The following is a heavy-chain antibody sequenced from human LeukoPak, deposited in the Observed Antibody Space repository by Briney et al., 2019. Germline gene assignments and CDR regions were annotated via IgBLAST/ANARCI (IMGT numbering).Heavy chain of an antibody. CDR2: ISSSGGTI. D-gene: IGHD5-12*01. V-gene: IGHV3-48*03. J-gene: IGHJ3*02. Sequence: GGSLRLSCAASGFTFSSYEMNWVRQAPGKGLEWVSYISSSGGTIYYADSVKGRFTISRDNAKNSLYLQMNSLRAEDTAVYYCARGGYSGYYGFNGAFDIWGQGTMVTVSS. CDR3: ARGGYSGYYGFNGAFDI. CDR1: GFTFSSYE.